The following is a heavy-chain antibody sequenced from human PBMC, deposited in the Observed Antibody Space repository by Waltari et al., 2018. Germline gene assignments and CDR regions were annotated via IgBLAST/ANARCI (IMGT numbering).Heavy chain of an antibody. CDR1: GNTFTTYY. Sequence: QVQLVQSGAEVKKPGAAVTVSCRASGNTFTTYYVTCDPQATGQGLGGMGIINPSGDSASYEQKFQGRVTMTRDTSTSTVYMEMSSLRSEDTAVYYCARDPCGDTCQRGSFDMWGQGTVVTVSS. CDR2: INPSGDSA. CDR3: ARDPCGDTCQRGSFDM. V-gene: IGHV1-46*01. J-gene: IGHJ3*02. D-gene: IGHD2-21*02.